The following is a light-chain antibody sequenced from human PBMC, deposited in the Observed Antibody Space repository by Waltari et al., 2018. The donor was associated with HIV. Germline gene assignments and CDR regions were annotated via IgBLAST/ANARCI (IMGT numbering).Light chain of an antibody. J-gene: IGLJ2*01. Sequence: SYELTQPPSVSVSPGQTASITCSGDNLGDKYTCWYQQRPGQSPVLVIYEDNKRPSGIPERFSGSNSGNTATLTISGTQSMDEADYYCQAWDSRVFGGGTKLTVL. CDR2: EDN. CDR3: QAWDSRV. V-gene: IGLV3-1*01. CDR1: NLGDKY.